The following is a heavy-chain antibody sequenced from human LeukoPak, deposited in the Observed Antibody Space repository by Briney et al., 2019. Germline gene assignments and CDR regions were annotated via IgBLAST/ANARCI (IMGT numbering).Heavy chain of an antibody. J-gene: IGHJ6*03. CDR1: GYTFTGYY. V-gene: IGHV1-2*06. CDR3: ARVSGSGSYHYYYYMDV. CDR2: INPNRGGT. D-gene: IGHD3-10*01. Sequence: ASVKVSCKASGYTFTGYYMHWVRQAPGQGLEWMGRINPNRGGTNYAQKFQGRVTMTRDTSISTAYMELSRLRSDDTAVYYCARVSGSGSYHYYYYMDVWGKGTTVTVSS.